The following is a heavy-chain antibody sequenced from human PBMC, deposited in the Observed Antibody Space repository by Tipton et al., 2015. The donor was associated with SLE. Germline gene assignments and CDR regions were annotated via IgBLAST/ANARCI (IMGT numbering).Heavy chain of an antibody. V-gene: IGHV4-34*01. CDR2: INHSGST. CDR1: GGSFSVYY. CDR3: ARPPTYDSSGYYPFYFDY. J-gene: IGHJ4*02. D-gene: IGHD3-22*01. Sequence: AGLVKPSETLSLTCAVYGGSFSVYYWSWIRQPPGKGLEWIGEINHSGSTNYNPSLKSRVTISVDTSKNQFSLKLSSVTAADTAVYYCARPPTYDSSGYYPFYFDYWGQGTLVTVSS.